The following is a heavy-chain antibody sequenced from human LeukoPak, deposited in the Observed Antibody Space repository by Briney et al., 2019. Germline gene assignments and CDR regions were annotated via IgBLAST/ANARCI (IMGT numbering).Heavy chain of an antibody. J-gene: IGHJ4*02. V-gene: IGHV1-69*04. CDR3: AREPYGSGSYFIDY. CDR2: IIPILG. Sequence: GAPVKPSCKASGGTFSSYAISWVRQSPGQGLEWMGRIIPILGYAQKFQGRLTITTDKSTSTAYMELSSLRSEDTAVYYCAREPYGSGSYFIDYCGQGALVADSS. CDR1: GGTFSSYA. D-gene: IGHD3-10*01.